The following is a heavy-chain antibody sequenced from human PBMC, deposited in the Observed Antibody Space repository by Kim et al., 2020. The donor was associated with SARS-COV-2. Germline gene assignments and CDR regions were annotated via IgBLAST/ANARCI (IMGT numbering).Heavy chain of an antibody. CDR3: ATGASVVVVADSYYFDY. J-gene: IGHJ4*02. V-gene: IGHV1-24*01. D-gene: IGHD2-15*01. Sequence: FQGRVTMTEDTSTDTAYMELSSLRSEDTAVYYCATGASVVVVADSYYFDYWGQGTLVTVSS.